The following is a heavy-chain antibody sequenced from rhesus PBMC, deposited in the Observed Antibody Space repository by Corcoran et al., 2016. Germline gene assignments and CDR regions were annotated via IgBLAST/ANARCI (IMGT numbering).Heavy chain of an antibody. CDR2: IIPLVGET. CDR3: AREGGNYGETYFDY. V-gene: IGHV1-198*02. Sequence: QVQLVPSGAELKKPEASVQVSCPESGFTLVLFALPLVVHAPGPRREWMGVIIPLVGETNNEEKFQGRVTSTADTSTSTANMELSSLRSEDTAVYYCAREGGNYGETYFDYWGQGVLVTVSS. CDR1: GFTLVLFA. D-gene: IGHD4-29*01. J-gene: IGHJ4*01.